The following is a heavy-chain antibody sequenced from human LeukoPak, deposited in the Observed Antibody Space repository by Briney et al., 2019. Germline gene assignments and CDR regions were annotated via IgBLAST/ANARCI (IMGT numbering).Heavy chain of an antibody. D-gene: IGHD3-9*01. CDR1: GGSVSSSTYY. V-gene: IGHV4-39*01. CDR3: ARLSKGRFFDYIFDY. CDR2: IYYSGST. J-gene: IGHJ4*02. Sequence: PSQTLSLTCTVSGGSVSSSTYYWGWIRQPPGKGLEWIGNIYYSGSTYYNPSLTSRVTMSVDTSNNQFSLKMHSVTAADTAVYYCARLSKGRFFDYIFDYWGQGTLVTVSS.